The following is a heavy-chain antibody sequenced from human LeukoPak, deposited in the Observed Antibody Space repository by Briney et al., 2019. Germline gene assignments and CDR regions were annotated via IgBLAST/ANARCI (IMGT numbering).Heavy chain of an antibody. CDR3: ARGSPYSSSWHY. Sequence: SETLSLTCTASGGSISSYYWSWIRQPAGKGLEWIGRIYTSGSTNYNPSLRSRVTMSVDTSKNQFSLKLSSVTAADTAVYYCARGSPYSSSWHYWGQGTLVTVSS. CDR1: GGSISSYY. CDR2: IYTSGST. V-gene: IGHV4-4*07. D-gene: IGHD6-13*01. J-gene: IGHJ4*02.